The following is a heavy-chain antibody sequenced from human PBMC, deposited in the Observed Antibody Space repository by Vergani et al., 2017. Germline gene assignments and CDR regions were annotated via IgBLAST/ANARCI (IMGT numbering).Heavy chain of an antibody. J-gene: IGHJ3*02. Sequence: QVQLVESGGGVVQPGRSLRLSCAASGFTFSNYAMHWVRQAPGKGLEWVAIISYDGSNKYYADSVKGRFTISRDNSKNTLYLQMNSLRAEDTAVYYCARDYGAPGADAFYIWGQGTMVTVSS. V-gene: IGHV3-30-3*01. D-gene: IGHD4/OR15-4a*01. CDR1: GFTFSNYA. CDR3: ARDYGAPGADAFYI. CDR2: ISYDGSNK.